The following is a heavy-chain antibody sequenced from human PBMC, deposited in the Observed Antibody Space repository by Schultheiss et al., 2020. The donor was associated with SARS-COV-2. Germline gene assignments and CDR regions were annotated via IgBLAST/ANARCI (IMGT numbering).Heavy chain of an antibody. Sequence: GGSLRLSCAASGFTFSSYEMNWVRQAPGKGLEWVSYISSSGSTIYYADSVKGRFTISRDNAKNSLYLQMNSLRAEDTAVYYCARDFADYYDSSGYDGIDYWGQGTLVTVSS. CDR2: ISSSGSTI. CDR1: GFTFSSYE. D-gene: IGHD3-22*01. CDR3: ARDFADYYDSSGYDGIDY. V-gene: IGHV3-48*03. J-gene: IGHJ4*02.